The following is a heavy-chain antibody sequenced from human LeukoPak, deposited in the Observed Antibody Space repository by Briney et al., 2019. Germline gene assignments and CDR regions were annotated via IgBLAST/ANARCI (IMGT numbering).Heavy chain of an antibody. V-gene: IGHV3-30*18. CDR3: AKGGYGDPDFDY. CDR1: GFTFSGYG. D-gene: IGHD4-17*01. J-gene: IGHJ4*02. CDR2: ISYDGSNK. Sequence: PGGSLRLSCVASGFTFSGYGMHWVRQAPGKGLEWVAVISYDGSNKYYADSVKGRFTISRDNSKNTLYLQMNSLRAEDTAVYYCAKGGYGDPDFDYWGQGTLVTVSS.